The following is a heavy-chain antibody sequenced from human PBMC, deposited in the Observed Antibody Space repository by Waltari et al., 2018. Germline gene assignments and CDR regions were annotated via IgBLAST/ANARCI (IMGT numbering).Heavy chain of an antibody. CDR3: AKDLLDSSSPDY. Sequence: QVQLVESGGGVVLPGGSLRLSCAASAFTFSSYGMHWVRQAPGKGLEWVAFIRYDGSNKYYADSVKGRFTISRDNSKNTLYLQMNSLRAEDTAVYYCAKDLLDSSSPDYWGQGTLVTVSS. D-gene: IGHD6-6*01. V-gene: IGHV3-30*02. CDR1: AFTFSSYG. CDR2: IRYDGSNK. J-gene: IGHJ4*02.